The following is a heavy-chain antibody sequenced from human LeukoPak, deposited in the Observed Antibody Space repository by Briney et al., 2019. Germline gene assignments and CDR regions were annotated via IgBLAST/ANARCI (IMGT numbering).Heavy chain of an antibody. CDR2: IKVDGSDT. CDR1: GFTFSMYW. D-gene: IGHD6-19*01. V-gene: IGHV3-7*01. Sequence: QSGGSLRLSCAASGFTFSMYWMYWVRQAPGKGLEWLASIKVDGSDTYYDDSVKGRFIISRDNAKNSLYLQLNSLRADDTAAYYCARDHLAGWALEYWGQGTLVTVSS. J-gene: IGHJ4*02. CDR3: ARDHLAGWALEY.